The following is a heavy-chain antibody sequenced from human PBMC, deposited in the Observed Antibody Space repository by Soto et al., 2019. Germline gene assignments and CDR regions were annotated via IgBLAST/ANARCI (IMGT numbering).Heavy chain of an antibody. CDR1: GFTFGDYA. V-gene: IGHV3-49*03. J-gene: IGHJ6*02. CDR3: TRDEPYSSSSIHPYYYYGMDV. Sequence: GGSLRLSCTASGFTFGDYAMSWFRQAPGKGLEWVGFIRSKAYGGTTEYAASVKGRFTISRDDSKSIAYLQMNSLKTEDTAVYYCTRDEPYSSSSIHPYYYYGMDVWGQGTTVTVSS. CDR2: IRSKAYGGTT. D-gene: IGHD6-6*01.